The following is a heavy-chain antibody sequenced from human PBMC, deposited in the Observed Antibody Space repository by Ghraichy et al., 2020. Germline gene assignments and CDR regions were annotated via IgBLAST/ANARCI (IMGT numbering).Heavy chain of an antibody. Sequence: SQTLSLTCTVSGGSISSYYWSWIRQPPGKGLEWIGYIYYSGSTNYNPSLKSRVTISVDTSKNQFSPKLSSVTAADTAVYYCARSYSSGWYSWKGTFDYWGQGTLVTVSS. CDR2: IYYSGST. CDR3: ARSYSSGWYSWKGTFDY. D-gene: IGHD6-19*01. V-gene: IGHV4-59*01. CDR1: GGSISSYY. J-gene: IGHJ4*02.